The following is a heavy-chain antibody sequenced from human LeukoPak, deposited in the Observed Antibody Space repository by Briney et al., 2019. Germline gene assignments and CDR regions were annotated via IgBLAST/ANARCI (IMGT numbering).Heavy chain of an antibody. J-gene: IGHJ4*02. D-gene: IGHD3-3*01. Sequence: PSETLSLTCTVSGGSISSSTYYWGWIRQPPGEGLEWIGSIYYSGSTNYNPSLKSRVTISVDTSKNQFSLKLTSVTAADTAVYYCAYDFWSGYAGWGQGTLVTVSS. CDR3: AYDFWSGYAG. CDR1: GGSISSSTYY. V-gene: IGHV4-39*01. CDR2: IYYSGST.